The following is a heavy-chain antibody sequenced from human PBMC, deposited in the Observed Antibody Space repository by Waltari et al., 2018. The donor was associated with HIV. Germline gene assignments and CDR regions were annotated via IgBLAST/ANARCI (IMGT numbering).Heavy chain of an antibody. J-gene: IGHJ3*01. D-gene: IGHD7-27*01. CDR3: ARAWVWGWEISGTFDL. V-gene: IGHV3-53*02. CDR1: GLAIKDNY. Sequence: VTVVEKGGGVLQRGDSLRLSCVFSGLAIKDNYMTWVRRRPGKELESVAIIFPGGDALYADSGKGRSTISRDNSKKSLSLHMVNVRADDTASYFCARAWVWGWEISGTFDLWGPGTAVTVSS. CDR2: IFPGGDA.